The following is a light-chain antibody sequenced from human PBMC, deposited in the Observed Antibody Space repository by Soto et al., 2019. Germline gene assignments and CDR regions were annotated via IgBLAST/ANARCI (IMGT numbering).Light chain of an antibody. Sequence: ETVMTHSPSTLSVSPGEGATLSCRASQSVGSSLAWYQHKPGQAPRLLIYGANTRATGIPARFSGGGSGTDFTLTISNLEPEDFAVYYCQQRSDLPWTFGQGTKVDI. CDR1: QSVGSS. CDR2: GAN. J-gene: IGKJ1*01. CDR3: QQRSDLPWT. V-gene: IGKV3-15*01.